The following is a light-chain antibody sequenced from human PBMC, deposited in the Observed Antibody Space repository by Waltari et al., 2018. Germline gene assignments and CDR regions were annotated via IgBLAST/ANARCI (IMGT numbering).Light chain of an antibody. J-gene: IGLJ2*01. CDR1: NFGSKS. CDR3: LVWHSTTDHHGV. CDR2: YDS. Sequence: SYVVTQSPSVSVAPGETARITCGGDNFGSKSVHWSQQRPGQAPVLVISYDSDRPSGLPGRFPGPNSGNTATLTISWGEADDEADHYCLVWHSTTDHHGVFGGGTKLTVL. V-gene: IGLV3-21*04.